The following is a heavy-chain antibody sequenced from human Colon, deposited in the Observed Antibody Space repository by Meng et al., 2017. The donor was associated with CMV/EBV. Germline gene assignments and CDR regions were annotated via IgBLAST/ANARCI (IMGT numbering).Heavy chain of an antibody. V-gene: IGHV3-15*01. CDR2: IKSNIDGGTT. CDR3: TKDVHLTGGRTCAY. J-gene: IGHJ4*02. CDR1: GLTLSDAW. Sequence: GESLKISCVASGLTLSDAWRTWVRQAPGKGLEWVGRIKSNIDGGTTDYAAPVKGRFTISSDDSKNTVYLQMNILETEDTALYYCTKDVHLTGGRTCAYWGQGT. D-gene: IGHD1-14*01.